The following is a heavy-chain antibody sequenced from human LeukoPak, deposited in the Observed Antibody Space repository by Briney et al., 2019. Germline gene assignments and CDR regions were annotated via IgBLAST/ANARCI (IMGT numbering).Heavy chain of an antibody. CDR2: IGTAGDT. D-gene: IGHD1-1*01. CDR3: ARVAKERVGGVYYFDY. Sequence: GGSLRLSCAASGFTFSDYEMHWVRQATGKSLEWVSAIGTAGDTYYTGSVKGRFTISRENAKNSLYLQMNSLRAGDTAVYYCARVAKERVGGVYYFDYWGQGTLVTVSS. CDR1: GFTFSDYE. V-gene: IGHV3-13*01. J-gene: IGHJ4*02.